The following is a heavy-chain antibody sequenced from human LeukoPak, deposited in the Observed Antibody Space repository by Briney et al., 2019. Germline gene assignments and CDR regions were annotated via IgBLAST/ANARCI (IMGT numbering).Heavy chain of an antibody. Sequence: ASVEVSCKASGYTFTGYYMHWVRQAPGQGLEWMGRINPNSGGTNYAQKFQGRVTMTRDTSISTAYMGLSRLTSDDTAVYYCASLPYDSPYYFDYWGQGTLVTVSS. CDR1: GYTFTGYY. D-gene: IGHD3-22*01. CDR2: INPNSGGT. J-gene: IGHJ4*02. CDR3: ASLPYDSPYYFDY. V-gene: IGHV1-2*06.